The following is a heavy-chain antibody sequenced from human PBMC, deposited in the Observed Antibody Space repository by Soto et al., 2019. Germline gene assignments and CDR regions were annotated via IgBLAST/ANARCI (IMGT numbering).Heavy chain of an antibody. D-gene: IGHD3-22*01. CDR2: ISYDGSNK. V-gene: IGHV3-30-3*01. CDR3: ARDPPMIVFYSHYFDY. J-gene: IGHJ4*02. CDR1: GFTFSSYA. Sequence: GGSLRLSCAASGFTFSSYAMHWVRQAPGKGLEWVAVISYDGSNKYCADSVKGRFTISRDNSKNTLYLQMNSLRAEDTAVYYCARDPPMIVFYSHYFDYWGQGTLVTVSS.